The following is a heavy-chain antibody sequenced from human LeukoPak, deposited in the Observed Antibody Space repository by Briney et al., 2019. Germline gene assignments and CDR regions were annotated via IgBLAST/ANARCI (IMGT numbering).Heavy chain of an antibody. CDR2: INHSGST. J-gene: IGHJ4*02. CDR1: GGSFSGYY. V-gene: IGHV4-34*01. Sequence: SETLSLTCAVYGGSFSGYYWSWIRQPPGKGLEWIGEINHSGSTNYNPSLKSRVTISVDTSKNQFSLKLSSVTAADTAVYYCARGYYDSSGYYPFDYWGQGTPVTVSS. CDR3: ARGYYDSSGYYPFDY. D-gene: IGHD3-22*01.